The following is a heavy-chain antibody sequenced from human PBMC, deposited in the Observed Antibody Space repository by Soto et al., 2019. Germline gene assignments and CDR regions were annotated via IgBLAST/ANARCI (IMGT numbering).Heavy chain of an antibody. V-gene: IGHV4-39*01. CDR1: GGSISSSSYY. CDR2: IYYSGST. D-gene: IGHD1-26*01. J-gene: IGHJ4*02. Sequence: SETLSLTCTVSGGSISSSSYYWGWIRQPPGKGLEWIGSIYYSGSTYYNPSLKSRVTISVDTSKNQFSLKLSSVTAADMAVYYCARLREPYYFDYWGQGTLVTVSS. CDR3: ARLREPYYFDY.